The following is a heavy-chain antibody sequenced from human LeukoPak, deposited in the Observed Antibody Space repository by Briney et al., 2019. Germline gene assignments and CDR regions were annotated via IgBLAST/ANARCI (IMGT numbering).Heavy chain of an antibody. Sequence: SETLSLTCAVYGGSFSSYYWSWIRQPPGKGLEWIGYIYYSGSTNYNPSLKSRVTISVDTSKNQFSLKLSSVTAADTAVYYCARGEDSSLDFDYWGQGTLVTVSS. V-gene: IGHV4-59*01. CDR3: ARGEDSSLDFDY. J-gene: IGHJ4*02. D-gene: IGHD3-22*01. CDR2: IYYSGST. CDR1: GGSFSSYY.